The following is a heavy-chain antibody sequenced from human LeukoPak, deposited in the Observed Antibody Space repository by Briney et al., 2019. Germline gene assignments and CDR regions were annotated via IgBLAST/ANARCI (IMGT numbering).Heavy chain of an antibody. J-gene: IGHJ5*02. CDR3: ARAAVWFGFDP. CDR2: IIPIFGTA. Sequence: GASVKISCKASGYTFTSYAISWVRQAPGQGPEWMGGIIPIFGTANYAQKFQGRVTITADESTSTAYMELSSLRSEDTAVYYCARAAVWFGFDPWGQGTLVTVSS. CDR1: GYTFTSYA. V-gene: IGHV1-69*13. D-gene: IGHD3-10*01.